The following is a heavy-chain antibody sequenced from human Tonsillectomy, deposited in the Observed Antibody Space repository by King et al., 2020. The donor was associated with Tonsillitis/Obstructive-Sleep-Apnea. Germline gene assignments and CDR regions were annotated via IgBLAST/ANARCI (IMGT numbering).Heavy chain of an antibody. CDR3: ARGAEPTYYDMLTGSYFDY. CDR1: GDTFSSYA. V-gene: IGHV1-69*14. D-gene: IGHD3-9*01. Sequence: QLVQSGAEVKKPGSSVKVSCKASGDTFSSYAISWMRQAPGQGLEWMGGIIPIFNTVNYAQKFQGRVTITVAKSTSTVHMELRSLKSEDTAVYYCARGAEPTYYDMLTGSYFDYWGQGTLVTVSS. CDR2: IIPIFNTV. J-gene: IGHJ4*02.